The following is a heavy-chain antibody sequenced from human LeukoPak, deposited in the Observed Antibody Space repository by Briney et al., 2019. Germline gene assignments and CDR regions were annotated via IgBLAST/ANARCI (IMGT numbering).Heavy chain of an antibody. J-gene: IGHJ4*02. CDR2: IYPGDSET. Sequence: GESLNISCKGSGYRFTNYWIGWVRQMPGKGLEWMRIIYPGDSETRYSPSFQGQVTISADKSLSTAYLQWSSLKASDTAMYYCARRRDLYSGSYYPFDYWGQGTLVTVSS. V-gene: IGHV5-51*01. CDR3: ARRRDLYSGSYYPFDY. D-gene: IGHD1-26*01. CDR1: GYRFTNYW.